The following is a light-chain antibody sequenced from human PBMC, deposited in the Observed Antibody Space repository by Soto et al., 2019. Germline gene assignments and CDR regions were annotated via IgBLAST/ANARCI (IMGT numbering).Light chain of an antibody. CDR2: GNT. J-gene: IGLJ1*01. CDR3: QSYENSRTGFYV. CDR1: SSNIGDNYV. Sequence: QSVLTQPPSVSAAPGQKVTISCSGSSSNIGDNYVSWYQLLPGTAPKLLIYGNTNRPSGVPGRFSGSKSGTSASLVISGLQAEDEADYYCQSYENSRTGFYVFGTGTKLTVL. V-gene: IGLV1-40*01.